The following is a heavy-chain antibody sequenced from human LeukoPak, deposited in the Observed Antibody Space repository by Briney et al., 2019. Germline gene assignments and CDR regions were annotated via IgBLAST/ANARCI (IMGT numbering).Heavy chain of an antibody. Sequence: GRSLRLSCVASGFTFSSYAMHWVRQAPGKGLEWVAVISYDAVSKYYADSVKGRFTISRDNSKNTLYLQMSSLRVDDTAVYYCARGTPFGTLGAPFDSWGQGTLVPVSS. CDR2: ISYDAVSK. CDR1: GFTFSSYA. J-gene: IGHJ4*02. V-gene: IGHV3-30*15. D-gene: IGHD1-26*01. CDR3: ARGTPFGTLGAPFDS.